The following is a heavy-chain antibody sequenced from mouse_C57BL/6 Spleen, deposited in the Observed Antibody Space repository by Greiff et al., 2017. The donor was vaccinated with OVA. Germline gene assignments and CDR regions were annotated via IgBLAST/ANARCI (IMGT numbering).Heavy chain of an antibody. CDR3: TGGRGVGAD. J-gene: IGHJ3*01. CDR1: GFTFSNYW. CDR2: IRLKSDNYAT. Sequence: EVKVEESGGGLVQPGGSMKLSCVASGFTFSNYWMNWVRQSPEKGLEWVAQIRLKSDNYATHYAESVKGRFTISRDDSKSSVYLQMNNLRAEDTGIYYCTGGRGVGADWGQGTLVTVSA. D-gene: IGHD3-3*01. V-gene: IGHV6-3*01.